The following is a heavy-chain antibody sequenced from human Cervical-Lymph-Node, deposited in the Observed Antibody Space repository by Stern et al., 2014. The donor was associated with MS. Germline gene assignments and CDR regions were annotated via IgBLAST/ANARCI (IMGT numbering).Heavy chain of an antibody. CDR2: IYYSGST. Sequence: QVQLQESGPGLVKPSETLSLTCTVSGGSITNYYWSWIRQPPGKGLEWIGDIYYSGSTNYNHSLKSRVTISVDSSKNQFSVKLSSVTAADTSVYYCARDKGMFFLWGQGTLVTVSS. J-gene: IGHJ4*01. CDR3: ARDKGMFFL. D-gene: IGHD2/OR15-2a*01. CDR1: GGSITNYY. V-gene: IGHV4-59*01.